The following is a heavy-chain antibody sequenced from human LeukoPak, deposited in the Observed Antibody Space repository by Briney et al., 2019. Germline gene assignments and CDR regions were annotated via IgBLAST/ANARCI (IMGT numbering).Heavy chain of an antibody. CDR3: AKGRGYCNGGSCYSEY. CDR1: GFTFSNYA. CDR2: ISGSDGST. J-gene: IGHJ4*02. Sequence: PGGSLRLSCTASGFTFSNYAMSWVRQAPGKGLEWVSTISGSDGSTYYADSVKGRFTISRDNSKNTLYLQMNSLRVEDTAIYYCAKGRGYCNGGSCYSEYWGQGTLVTVSS. V-gene: IGHV3-23*01. D-gene: IGHD2-15*01.